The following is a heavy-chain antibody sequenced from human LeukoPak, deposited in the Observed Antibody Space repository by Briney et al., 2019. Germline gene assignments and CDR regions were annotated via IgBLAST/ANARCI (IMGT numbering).Heavy chain of an antibody. D-gene: IGHD1-26*01. Sequence: SETLSLTCTVSGYSISSGYYWGWIRQPPGKGLEWIGSIYHSGSTYYNPSLKSRVTISVDTYKTQVSLKLSSVTAADTAVYYCARGLVGATSNRTEFDYWGQGTLVTVSS. CDR1: GYSISSGYY. V-gene: IGHV4-38-2*02. CDR2: IYHSGST. CDR3: ARGLVGATSNRTEFDY. J-gene: IGHJ4*02.